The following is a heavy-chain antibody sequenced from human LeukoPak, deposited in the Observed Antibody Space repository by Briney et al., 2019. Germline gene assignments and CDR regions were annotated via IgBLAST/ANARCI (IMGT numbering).Heavy chain of an antibody. CDR1: GFTVSSNS. V-gene: IGHV3-53*01. CDR3: AKDGSHGYCSSTSCYRGLDY. CDR2: IYSDNT. D-gene: IGHD2-2*02. Sequence: GGSLRLSCTVSGFTVSSNSMSWVRQAPGKGLEWVSFIYSDNTHYSDSVKGRFTISRDNSKNTLYLQMNSLRAEDTAVYYCAKDGSHGYCSSTSCYRGLDYWGQGTLVTVSS. J-gene: IGHJ4*02.